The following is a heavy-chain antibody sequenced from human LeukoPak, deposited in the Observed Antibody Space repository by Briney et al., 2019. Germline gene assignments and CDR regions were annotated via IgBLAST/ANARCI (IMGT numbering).Heavy chain of an antibody. Sequence: GGSLRLSCAASGFTFSSYTVTWVRQAPGKGLEWVSSISGSGSTTYFADSVKGRFTISRDNSKNTLYLQMNSLRAEDTAVYYCAKDGSMKGGSPFDYWGQGTLVTVSS. CDR2: ISGSGSTT. CDR3: AKDGSMKGGSPFDY. J-gene: IGHJ4*02. D-gene: IGHD2-15*01. CDR1: GFTFSSYT. V-gene: IGHV3-23*01.